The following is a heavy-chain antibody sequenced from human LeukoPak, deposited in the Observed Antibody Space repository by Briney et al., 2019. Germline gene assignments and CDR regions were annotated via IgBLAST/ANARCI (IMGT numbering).Heavy chain of an antibody. D-gene: IGHD5-12*01. CDR1: GYSISSGYD. CDR3: AREYSGYDSDYFYYYMDV. CDR2: LYHSGST. V-gene: IGHV4-38-2*02. Sequence: PSETLSLTCTVSGYSISSGYDWAWIRQPPGKGLEWIGNLYHSGSTNCNPSLKSRVTISIDTSKNQFSLRLSSVTAADTAVYFCAREYSGYDSDYFYYYMDVWGKGTTVTVSS. J-gene: IGHJ6*03.